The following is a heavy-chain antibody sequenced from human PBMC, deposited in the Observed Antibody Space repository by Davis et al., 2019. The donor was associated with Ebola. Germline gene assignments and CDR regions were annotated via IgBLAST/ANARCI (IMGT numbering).Heavy chain of an antibody. Sequence: PGGSLRLSCAASGFTFSDYYMSWIRQAPGKGLEWVAVISYDGSNKYYADSVKGRFTISRDNSKNTLYLQMNSLRAEDTAVYYCASDGSSGSTGYYYGMDVWGQGTTVTVSS. CDR3: ASDGSSGSTGYYYGMDV. D-gene: IGHD6-19*01. CDR2: ISYDGSNK. CDR1: GFTFSDYY. V-gene: IGHV3-30-3*01. J-gene: IGHJ6*02.